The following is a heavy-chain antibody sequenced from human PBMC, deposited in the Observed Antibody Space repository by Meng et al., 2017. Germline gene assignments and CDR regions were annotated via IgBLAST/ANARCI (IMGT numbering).Heavy chain of an antibody. CDR2: IYYSGST. J-gene: IGHJ4*02. Sequence: VRRRGSGPGLVKPSETLSLTCTVSGGSISSYYWSWIRQPPGKGLEWIGYIYYSGSTNYNPSLKSRVTISVDTSKNQFSLKLSSVTAADTAVYYCARGYDFWSGQYYFDYWGQGTLVTVSS. CDR1: GGSISSYY. CDR3: ARGYDFWSGQYYFDY. V-gene: IGHV4-59*01. D-gene: IGHD3-3*01.